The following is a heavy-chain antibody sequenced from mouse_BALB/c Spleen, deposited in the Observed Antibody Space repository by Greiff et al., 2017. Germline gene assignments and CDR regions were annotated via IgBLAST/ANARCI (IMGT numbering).Heavy chain of an antibody. CDR2: FNPSTGYT. D-gene: IGHD4-1*01. J-gene: IGHJ4*01. CDR1: GYTFTSYW. Sequence: VQLQQSGAELAKPGASVKMSCKASGYTFTSYWMHWVKQRPGQGLEWIGYFNPSTGYTEYNQKFKDKATLTADKSSSTAYMQLSSLTSEDSAVYYCAREKDTGPYWGQGTSVTVSS. CDR3: AREKDTGPY. V-gene: IGHV1-7*01.